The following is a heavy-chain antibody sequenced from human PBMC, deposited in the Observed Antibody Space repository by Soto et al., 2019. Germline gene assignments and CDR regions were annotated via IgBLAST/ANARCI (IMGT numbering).Heavy chain of an antibody. V-gene: IGHV3-30-3*01. Sequence: GGSLRISCAASGFTFTNYAMHWVRQAPGKGLEWVAVISYDGNNKYFADSVKGRFIISRDNAKNTLFLQMDSLRPEDTAVYYCARDPYYYYNSSGYTFSFDPWGQGTLVTVSS. D-gene: IGHD3-22*01. CDR2: ISYDGNNK. J-gene: IGHJ5*02. CDR1: GFTFTNYA. CDR3: ARDPYYYYNSSGYTFSFDP.